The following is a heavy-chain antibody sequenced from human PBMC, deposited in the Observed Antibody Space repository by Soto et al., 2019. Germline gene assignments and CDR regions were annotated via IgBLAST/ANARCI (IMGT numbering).Heavy chain of an antibody. J-gene: IGHJ6*02. Sequence: QVQLVQSGAEVKKPGSSVKVSCKASGGTFSSYAISWVRQAPGQGLEWMGGIIPIFGTANYAQKFQGRVTITADESTRTASMELSSLRSEDTAVYYCARGHIAAAGSEGDHYYYYGMDVWGQGTTVTVSS. D-gene: IGHD6-13*01. CDR3: ARGHIAAAGSEGDHYYYYGMDV. V-gene: IGHV1-69*12. CDR2: IIPIFGTA. CDR1: GGTFSSYA.